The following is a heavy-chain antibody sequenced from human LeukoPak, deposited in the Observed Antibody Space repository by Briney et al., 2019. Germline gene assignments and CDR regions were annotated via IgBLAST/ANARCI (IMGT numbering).Heavy chain of an antibody. CDR3: ARDSSGWSYFDY. CDR1: GFTFSSYA. V-gene: IGHV3-23*01. CDR2: ISGSGGST. J-gene: IGHJ4*02. Sequence: GGSLRLSCAASGFTFSSYAMSWVRQAPGKGLEWVSAISGSGGSTYHADSVKGRFTISRDNSKNTLYLQMNSLRAEDTAVYYCARDSSGWSYFDYWGQGTLVTVSS. D-gene: IGHD6-19*01.